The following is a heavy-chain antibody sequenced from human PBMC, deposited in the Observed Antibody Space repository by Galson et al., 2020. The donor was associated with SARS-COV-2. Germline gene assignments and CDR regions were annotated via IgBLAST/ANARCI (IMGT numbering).Heavy chain of an antibody. CDR3: ARTDAGGYYRDAFDI. CDR2: IYYSGST. V-gene: IGHV4-31*03. D-gene: IGHD3-22*01. Sequence: SETLSLTCTVSGGSISNGGYYWSWVRQHPGKGLEWIGYIYYSGSTYYNPSLKSRVTISLDMSKIQFSLKLSSVTAADTAIYYCARTDAGGYYRDAFDIWGQGTVVTVSS. CDR1: GGSISNGGYY. J-gene: IGHJ3*02.